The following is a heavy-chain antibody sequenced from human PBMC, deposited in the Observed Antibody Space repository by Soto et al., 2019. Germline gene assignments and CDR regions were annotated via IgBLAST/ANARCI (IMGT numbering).Heavy chain of an antibody. Sequence: PSETLSLTCTVSGDTINSFSWNWIRQSAGQGLEWIGRISTTGNTPYNPSLERRVTMSLETSKNQVSLKLTSVTAADTAVYYCAGESGENWSYGAYWGRGTLVAVSS. CDR3: AGESGENWSYGAY. CDR2: ISTTGNT. D-gene: IGHD1-7*01. J-gene: IGHJ4*02. CDR1: GDTINSFS. V-gene: IGHV4-4*07.